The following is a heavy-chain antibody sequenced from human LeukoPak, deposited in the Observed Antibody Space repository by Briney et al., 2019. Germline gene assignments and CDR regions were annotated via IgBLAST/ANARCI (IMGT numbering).Heavy chain of an antibody. Sequence: AGGSLRLSCAASGFTFSSYWMSWVRQAPGKGLEWVANIKQDGSEKYYVDSVKGRFTISRDNAKNSLYPQMNSPRAEDTAVYYCARDDCSSISCYHNWFDPWGQGTLFTVSS. CDR2: IKQDGSEK. D-gene: IGHD2-2*01. J-gene: IGHJ5*02. CDR3: ARDDCSSISCYHNWFDP. V-gene: IGHV3-7*01. CDR1: GFTFSSYW.